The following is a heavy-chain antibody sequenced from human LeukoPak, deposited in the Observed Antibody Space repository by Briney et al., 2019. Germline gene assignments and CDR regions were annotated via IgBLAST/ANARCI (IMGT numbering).Heavy chain of an antibody. Sequence: PSETLSLTCTVSGGSISGYYWSWIRQPPGKGLEWIGYIYYSGRTNYSPSLESRVTISVDTSRSQFSLQLSSVTAADTAVYYCARTYCSSTSCCLFHFDYWGQGILVTVSS. D-gene: IGHD2-2*01. CDR2: IYYSGRT. CDR1: GGSISGYY. J-gene: IGHJ4*02. V-gene: IGHV4-59*01. CDR3: ARTYCSSTSCCLFHFDY.